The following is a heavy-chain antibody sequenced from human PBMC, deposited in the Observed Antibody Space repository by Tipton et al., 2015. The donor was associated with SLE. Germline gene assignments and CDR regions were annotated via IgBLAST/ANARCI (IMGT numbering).Heavy chain of an antibody. CDR2: INHSGST. V-gene: IGHV4-34*01. Sequence: TLSLTCAVYGGSFSGYYWSWIRQPPGKGLEWIGEINHSGSTNYNPSLKSRVTISVDTSKNQFSLKLSSVTAADTAVYYCARGPDRAAFDWGQGTLATVSS. D-gene: IGHD6-13*01. CDR1: GGSFSGYY. J-gene: IGHJ4*02. CDR3: ARGPDRAAFD.